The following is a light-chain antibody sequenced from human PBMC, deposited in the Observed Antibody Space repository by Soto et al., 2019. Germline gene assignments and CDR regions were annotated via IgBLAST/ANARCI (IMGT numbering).Light chain of an antibody. CDR2: EVS. CDR3: SSYTSSSTGYV. Sequence: QSVLTQPASVSGSPGQSITISCTGTSSDVGGYNYVSWYQQHPGKAPKLMIYEVSNRPSGVSNRFSGSKSGNTASLTISGLQAEDEAYYYCSSYTSSSTGYVFGTGTKVTVL. J-gene: IGLJ1*01. CDR1: SSDVGGYNY. V-gene: IGLV2-14*01.